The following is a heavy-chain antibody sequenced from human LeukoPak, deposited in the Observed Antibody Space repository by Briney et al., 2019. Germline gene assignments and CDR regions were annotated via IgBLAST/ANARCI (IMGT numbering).Heavy chain of an antibody. CDR1: GFTFSSYG. V-gene: IGHV3-33*06. J-gene: IGHJ4*02. CDR2: IWYDGSNK. D-gene: IGHD3-3*01. CDR3: AKATRFLEWLLFAFDY. Sequence: GRSLRLSCAASGFTFSSYGMHWVRQAPGKGLEWVAVIWYDGSNKYYADSAKGRFTISRDNSKNTLYLQMNSLGAEDTAVYYCAKATRFLEWLLFAFDYWGQGTLVTVSS.